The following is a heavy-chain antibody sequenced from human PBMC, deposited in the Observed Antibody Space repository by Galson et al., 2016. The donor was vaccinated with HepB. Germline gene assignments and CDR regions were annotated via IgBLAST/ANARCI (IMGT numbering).Heavy chain of an antibody. D-gene: IGHD5-18*01. CDR1: GFTFSIYA. J-gene: IGHJ4*02. Sequence: SLRLSCAASGFTFSIYAMAWVRQAPGKGLEWVSSIRGSGDSTYYTDSVKGRFTISRDNSKNTVHLQLSSLRGEDTAMYYCAKDGYMAPQLGFFESWGQGILVSVSS. CDR3: AKDGYMAPQLGFFES. CDR2: IRGSGDST. V-gene: IGHV3-23*01.